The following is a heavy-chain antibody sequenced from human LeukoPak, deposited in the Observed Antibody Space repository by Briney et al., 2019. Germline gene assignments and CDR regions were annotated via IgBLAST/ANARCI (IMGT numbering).Heavy chain of an antibody. D-gene: IGHD3-16*02. CDR3: ARDPRGGSYLDC. Sequence: SETLSLTCTVSGGXISSGSYYWGWIRQPPGKGLEWIGNIYYSGSTSYNPSLKSRVTISVDTSKNQFSLKLSSVTAADTAVYYCARDPRGGSYLDCWGQGTLVTVSS. CDR1: GGXISSGSYY. J-gene: IGHJ4*02. CDR2: IYYSGST. V-gene: IGHV4-39*02.